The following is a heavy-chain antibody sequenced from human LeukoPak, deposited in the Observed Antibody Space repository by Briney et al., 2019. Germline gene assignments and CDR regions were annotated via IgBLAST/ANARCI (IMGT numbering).Heavy chain of an antibody. Sequence: ASVKVSCKASGGTFSSYAISWVRQAPGQGLEWMGWINPNSGGTNYAQKFQGRVTMTRDTSISTAYMELSSLRSEDTAVYYCASSKLGYCSGGSCYNPDYWGQGTLVTVSS. V-gene: IGHV1-2*02. CDR2: INPNSGGT. D-gene: IGHD2-15*01. CDR1: GGTFSSYA. CDR3: ASSKLGYCSGGSCYNPDY. J-gene: IGHJ4*02.